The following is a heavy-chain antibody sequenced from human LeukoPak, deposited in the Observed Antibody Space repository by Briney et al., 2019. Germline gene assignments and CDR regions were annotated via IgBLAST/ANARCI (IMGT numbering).Heavy chain of an antibody. CDR2: IYYSGST. CDR1: GGSISSGGYY. V-gene: IGHV4-31*03. Sequence: PSETLSLTCTVSGGSISSGGYYWSWIRQHPGKGLEWIGYIYYSGSTYYNPSLKSRVTISVDTSKNQFSLKLSSVTAADTAVYYCARYIAAAGVDYWGQGTLVTVSS. D-gene: IGHD6-25*01. J-gene: IGHJ4*02. CDR3: ARYIAAAGVDY.